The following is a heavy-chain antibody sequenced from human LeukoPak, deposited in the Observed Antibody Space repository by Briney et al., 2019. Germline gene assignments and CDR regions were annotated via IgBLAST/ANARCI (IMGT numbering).Heavy chain of an antibody. Sequence: PGGSLTLSCPASGPTPSNYYTSWIRQAPGNGLEWVSYISSSGSTIYYADSVKGRFTISRDNAKNSLYLQMNSLRAEDTAVYHCARDSGGESDYWGQGTLVTASS. V-gene: IGHV3-11*01. CDR2: ISSSGSTI. D-gene: IGHD3-10*01. CDR1: GPTPSNYY. J-gene: IGHJ4*02. CDR3: ARDSGGESDY.